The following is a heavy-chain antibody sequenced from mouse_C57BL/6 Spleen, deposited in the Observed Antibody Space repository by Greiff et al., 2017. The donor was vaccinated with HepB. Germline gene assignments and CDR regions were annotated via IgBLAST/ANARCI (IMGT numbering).Heavy chain of an antibody. CDR3: ARDLYYDYDRDY. J-gene: IGHJ2*01. Sequence: VQLQQPGAELVKPGASVKMSCKASGYTFTSYWITWVKQRPGQGLEWIGDIYPGSGSTNYNEKFKSKATLTVDTSSITAYMQLSSLTSEDAAVYYCARDLYYDYDRDYWGQGTTLTVSS. CDR1: GYTFTSYW. D-gene: IGHD2-4*01. V-gene: IGHV1-55*01. CDR2: IYPGSGST.